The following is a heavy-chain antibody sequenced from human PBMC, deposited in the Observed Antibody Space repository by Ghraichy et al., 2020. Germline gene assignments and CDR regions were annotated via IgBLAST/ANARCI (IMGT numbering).Heavy chain of an antibody. CDR3: AGPFWFGESDAFDI. CDR1: GFTFSSYH. Sequence: GGSLRLSCAASGFTFSSYHMNWVRQAPGKGLEWVSSISSSSSYIYYADSVKGRFTISRDNARNSLFLQMNSLRAEDTAVYYCAGPFWFGESDAFDIWGQGTMVAVSS. CDR2: ISSSSSYI. D-gene: IGHD3-10*01. V-gene: IGHV3-21*01. J-gene: IGHJ3*02.